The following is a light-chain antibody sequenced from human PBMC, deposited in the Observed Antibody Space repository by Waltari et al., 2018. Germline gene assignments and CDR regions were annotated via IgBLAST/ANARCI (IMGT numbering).Light chain of an antibody. CDR1: QSVGTS. Sequence: EVVLTQSPGTLSLSPGERATLACRASQSVGTSVALYQQKPGQAPRLLIYGASRRATGIPDRFSGSGSGTDFSLTSSRLEPEDFAVYYCQHYVRLPATFGQGTKVEI. CDR2: GAS. CDR3: QHYVRLPAT. J-gene: IGKJ1*01. V-gene: IGKV3-20*01.